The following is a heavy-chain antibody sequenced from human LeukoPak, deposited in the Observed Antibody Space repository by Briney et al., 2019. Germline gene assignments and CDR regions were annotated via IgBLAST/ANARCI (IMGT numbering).Heavy chain of an antibody. Sequence: GGSLRLSCAASGFTFSSYGMSWVRQAPGKGLEWVSAISGSGGSTYYADSVKGRFTISRDNSKNTLYLQMNSLRAEDTAVYYCAKDLGVLWFGELSYYFDYWGQGTLVTVSS. CDR2: ISGSGGST. CDR3: AKDLGVLWFGELSYYFDY. J-gene: IGHJ4*02. D-gene: IGHD3-10*01. V-gene: IGHV3-23*01. CDR1: GFTFSSYG.